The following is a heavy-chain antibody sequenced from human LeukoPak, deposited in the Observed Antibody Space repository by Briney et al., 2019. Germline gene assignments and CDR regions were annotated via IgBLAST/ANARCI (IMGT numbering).Heavy chain of an antibody. V-gene: IGHV1-69*05. J-gene: IGHJ4*02. CDR3: ATELRWKDH. CDR2: IIPIFGTA. CDR1: GYTFTSYD. Sequence: GASVKVSCKASGYTFTSYDINWVRQAPGQGLEWMGGIIPIFGTANYAQKFQGRVTITTDESTSTAYMELSSLTSEDTAVYYCATELRWKDHWGQGTLVTVSS. D-gene: IGHD4-23*01.